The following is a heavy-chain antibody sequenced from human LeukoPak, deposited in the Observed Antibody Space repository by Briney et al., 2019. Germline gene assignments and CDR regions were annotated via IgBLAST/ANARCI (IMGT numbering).Heavy chain of an antibody. CDR2: IWYDGSNK. CDR1: GFTFSSYG. V-gene: IGHV3-33*06. Sequence: GGSLRLSCAASGFTFSSYGMHWVRLAPGKGLEWVAVIWYDGSNKYYADSVKGRFTISRDNSKNTLYLQMNSLRAEDTAVYYCAKPGNIAVVIDYWGQGTLVTVSS. CDR3: AKPGNIAVVIDY. J-gene: IGHJ4*02. D-gene: IGHD6-19*01.